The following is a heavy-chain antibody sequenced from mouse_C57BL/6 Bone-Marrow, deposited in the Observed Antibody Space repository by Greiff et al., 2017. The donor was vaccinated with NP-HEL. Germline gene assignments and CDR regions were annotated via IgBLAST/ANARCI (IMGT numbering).Heavy chain of an antibody. Sequence: VQLQQPGAELVKPGASVKLSCKASGYTFTSYWMQWVKQRPGQGLEWIGEIDPSDSYTNYNQKFKGKATLTVDTSSSPAYMQLSSLTSEDSAVYYCARGGSYWGQGTTLTVSS. J-gene: IGHJ2*01. CDR3: ARGGSY. CDR1: GYTFTSYW. V-gene: IGHV1-50*01. CDR2: IDPSDSYT.